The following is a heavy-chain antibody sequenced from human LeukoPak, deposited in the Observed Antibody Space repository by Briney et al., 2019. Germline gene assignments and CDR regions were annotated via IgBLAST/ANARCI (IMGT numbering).Heavy chain of an antibody. D-gene: IGHD6-13*01. J-gene: IGHJ3*02. Sequence: SETLSLTCAVYGGSFSGYYWSWIRQPPGKGLEWLGEINHSGSTNYNPSLKSRVTISVDTSKNQFSLKLSSVTAADTAVYYCARLFTGYSSSWYLKRDAFDIWGQGTMVTVSS. CDR2: INHSGST. CDR1: GGSFSGYY. CDR3: ARLFTGYSSSWYLKRDAFDI. V-gene: IGHV4-34*01.